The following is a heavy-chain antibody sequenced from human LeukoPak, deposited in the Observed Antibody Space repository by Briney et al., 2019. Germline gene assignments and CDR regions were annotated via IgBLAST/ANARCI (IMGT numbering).Heavy chain of an antibody. Sequence: ASVKVSCKDSGYTFTTYDITWVRQATGQGLEWMGWMNPNSGNTAYAQKFQGRVTITRNTSISTAYMELSSLRSEDTAVYYCAREDYYDSGSNDYWGQGTLVTVSS. CDR3: AREDYYDSGSNDY. D-gene: IGHD3-22*01. V-gene: IGHV1-8*03. CDR1: GYTFTTYD. J-gene: IGHJ4*02. CDR2: MNPNSGNT.